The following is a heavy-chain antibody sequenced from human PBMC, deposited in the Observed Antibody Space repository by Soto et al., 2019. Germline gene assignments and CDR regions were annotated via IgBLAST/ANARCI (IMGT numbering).Heavy chain of an antibody. D-gene: IGHD1-26*01. CDR2: ISSSSSYI. Sequence: GGSLRLSCAASGFTFSSYSMNWVRQAPGKGLEWVSSISSSSSYIYYADSVKGRFTISRDNAKNSLYLQMNSLRAEDTAVYYCARLTVVGAAPAFAIWGQGTMVTVSS. V-gene: IGHV3-21*01. J-gene: IGHJ3*02. CDR1: GFTFSSYS. CDR3: ARLTVVGAAPAFAI.